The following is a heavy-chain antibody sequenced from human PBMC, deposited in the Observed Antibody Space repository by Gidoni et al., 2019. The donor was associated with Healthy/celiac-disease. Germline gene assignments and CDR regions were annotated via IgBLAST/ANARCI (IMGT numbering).Heavy chain of an antibody. V-gene: IGHV3-33*01. CDR2: IWYDGSNK. CDR3: AREYYYDSSGYYYGY. D-gene: IGHD3-22*01. Sequence: QVQLVESGGGVVQPGRSLRLSCSAPGFPFSSYGMHWVRQAPGKGLVWVAVIWYDGSNKYYADSVKGRFTISRDNSKNTLYLQMNSLRAEDTAVYYCAREYYYDSSGYYYGYWGQGTLVTVSS. CDR1: GFPFSSYG. J-gene: IGHJ4*02.